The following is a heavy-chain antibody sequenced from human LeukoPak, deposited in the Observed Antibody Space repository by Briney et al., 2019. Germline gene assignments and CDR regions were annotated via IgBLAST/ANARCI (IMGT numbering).Heavy chain of an antibody. J-gene: IGHJ5*02. CDR1: GYSISSGYY. CDR3: AREEGDVVNWFDP. V-gene: IGHV4-38-2*02. Sequence: SETLSLTCTVSGYSISSGYYWGWIRQPPGKGLEWIGSIYHSGSTYYNPSLKSRVTISVDTSKNQFSLKLSSVTAADTAVYYCAREEGDVVNWFDPWGQGTLVTVSS. CDR2: IYHSGST.